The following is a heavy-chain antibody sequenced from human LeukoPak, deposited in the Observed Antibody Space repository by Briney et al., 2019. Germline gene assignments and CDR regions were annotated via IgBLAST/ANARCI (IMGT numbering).Heavy chain of an antibody. D-gene: IGHD6-19*01. CDR3: AREKDNSGWKNWIDP. J-gene: IGHJ5*02. CDR1: GYSFTSYY. Sequence: ASVKVSCKASGYSFTSYYMHWVRQAPGQGLEWMGIINPNGGSTSYAQKFRGRVTMTRDTSTSTVYMELSSLKSEDTAVYYCAREKDNSGWKNWIDPWGEGTLVIVSS. V-gene: IGHV1-46*01. CDR2: INPNGGST.